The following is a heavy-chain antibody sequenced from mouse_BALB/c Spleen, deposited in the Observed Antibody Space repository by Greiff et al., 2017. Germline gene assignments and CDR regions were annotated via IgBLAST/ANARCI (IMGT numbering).Heavy chain of an antibody. D-gene: IGHD4-1*01. V-gene: IGHV3-6*02. CDR2: ISYDGSN. J-gene: IGHJ4*01. CDR1: GYSITSGYY. Sequence: EVQVVESGPGLVKPSQSLSLTCSVTGYSITSGYYWNWIRQFPGNKLEWMGYISYDGSNNYNPSLKNRISITRDTSKNQFFLKLNSVTTEDTATYYCARERDWDPYYYAMDYWGQGTSVTVSS. CDR3: ARERDWDPYYYAMDY.